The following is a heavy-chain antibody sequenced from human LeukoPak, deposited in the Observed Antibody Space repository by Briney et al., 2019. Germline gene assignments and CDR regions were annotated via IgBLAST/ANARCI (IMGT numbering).Heavy chain of an antibody. D-gene: IGHD3-9*01. J-gene: IGHJ4*02. CDR2: ISAYNGNT. CDR1: GYTFTSYG. Sequence: ASVKVSCKASGYTFTSYGISWVRQAPGQGLEWMGWISAYNGNTNYAQKLQGKVTMTTDTSKSTAYMELRSLRSDDTAVYYCARDREVLRYFDWLSTTDDYWGQGTLVTVSS. CDR3: ARDREVLRYFDWLSTTDDY. V-gene: IGHV1-18*01.